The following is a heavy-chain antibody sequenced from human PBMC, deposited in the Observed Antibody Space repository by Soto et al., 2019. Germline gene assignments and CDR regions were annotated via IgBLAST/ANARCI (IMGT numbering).Heavy chain of an antibody. CDR3: AREDDYGYRYINYGLDV. V-gene: IGHV3-30-3*01. Sequence: GGSLRLSCAASGFTFNIYALHWVRQAPGKGLEWVAVISFDGTKKYYSDSVKGRFTISRDNLKNTLYLQMNNLRVEDAALYFCAREDDYGYRYINYGLDVWGQGTTVTVYS. J-gene: IGHJ6*02. CDR2: ISFDGTKK. CDR1: GFTFNIYA. D-gene: IGHD4-17*01.